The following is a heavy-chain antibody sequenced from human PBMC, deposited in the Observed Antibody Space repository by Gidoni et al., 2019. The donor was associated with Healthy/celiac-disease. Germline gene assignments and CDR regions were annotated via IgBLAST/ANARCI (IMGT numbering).Heavy chain of an antibody. J-gene: IGHJ6*02. D-gene: IGHD3-3*01. CDR1: GFTFDDYG. Sequence: EVQLVESGGGVVRPGGSLRLSCAASGFTFDDYGMSWVRQAPGKGLEWVSGINWNGGSTGYADSVKGRFTISRDNAKNSLYLQMNSLRAEDTALYHCARGPLLEWLLSEYGMDVWGQGTTVTVSS. CDR2: INWNGGST. CDR3: ARGPLLEWLLSEYGMDV. V-gene: IGHV3-20*01.